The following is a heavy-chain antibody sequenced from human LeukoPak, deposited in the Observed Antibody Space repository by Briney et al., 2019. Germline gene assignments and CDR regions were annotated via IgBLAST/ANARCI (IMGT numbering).Heavy chain of an antibody. D-gene: IGHD6-19*01. CDR2: MNPNSGNT. CDR3: ARASGWPNNWSDP. Sequence: GASVKVSCKASGYTLTSYDINWVRQATGQGLEWMGWMNPNSGNTGYAQKFQGRVTMTRNTSISTAYMELSSLRSEDTAVYYCARASGWPNNWSDPWGQGTLVTVSS. J-gene: IGHJ5*02. V-gene: IGHV1-8*01. CDR1: GYTLTSYD.